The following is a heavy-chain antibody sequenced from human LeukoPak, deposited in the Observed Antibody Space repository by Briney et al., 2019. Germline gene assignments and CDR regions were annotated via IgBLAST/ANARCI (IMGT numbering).Heavy chain of an antibody. CDR2: IYYTGST. Sequence: SETLSLTCTVSGGSISSYYWSWIRQHPGKGLEWIGYIYYTGSTYYNPSLKSRVTISVDTSKNHFSLKLSSVTAADTAVYYCARDLAAAGSDYFDYWGQGSLVTVSS. J-gene: IGHJ4*02. CDR1: GGSISSYY. V-gene: IGHV4-59*06. D-gene: IGHD6-13*01. CDR3: ARDLAAAGSDYFDY.